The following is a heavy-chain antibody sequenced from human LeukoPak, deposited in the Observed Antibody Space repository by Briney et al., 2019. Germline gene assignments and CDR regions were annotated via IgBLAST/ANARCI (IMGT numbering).Heavy chain of an antibody. J-gene: IGHJ4*02. D-gene: IGHD3-10*01. Sequence: GGSLRLSCAASGFTFSSYGMHWVRQAPGKGLEWVAMISHDGSNIYYADSVKGRFTISRDNSKKTLNLQMDSLRAEDTAVYYCAKAGSPPSYCDYWGQGTLVTVSS. V-gene: IGHV3-30*18. CDR3: AKAGSPPSYCDY. CDR2: ISHDGSNI. CDR1: GFTFSSYG.